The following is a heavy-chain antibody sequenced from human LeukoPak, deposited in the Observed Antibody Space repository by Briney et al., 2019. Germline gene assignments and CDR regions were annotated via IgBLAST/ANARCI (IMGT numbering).Heavy chain of an antibody. V-gene: IGHV4-59*01. Sequence: SESLSLTCTVSGDSISRNYWAWIRQPPGKGLEWIGYMYYRGNTNYNPSLTSRVTIAVDTSKNQFSLKLKSVTAADSAMYYCAREDPDSAKVDYWGQGTLVAVSS. CDR3: AREDPDSAKVDY. J-gene: IGHJ4*02. CDR1: GDSISRNY. D-gene: IGHD2-15*01. CDR2: MYYRGNT.